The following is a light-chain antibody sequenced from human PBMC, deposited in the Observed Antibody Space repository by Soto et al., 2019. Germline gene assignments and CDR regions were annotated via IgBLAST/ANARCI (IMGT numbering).Light chain of an antibody. CDR3: QQYNNGPPWT. Sequence: ILMTQSPATLSVSPGERATLSCRASQSVSNNLAWYQQKPGQAPRLLIYDASTRATGIPARFRGSGSGTEFTLTISGLQSEDFAVYYCQQYNNGPPWTFGQGTKVEIK. V-gene: IGKV3-15*01. CDR1: QSVSNN. J-gene: IGKJ1*01. CDR2: DAS.